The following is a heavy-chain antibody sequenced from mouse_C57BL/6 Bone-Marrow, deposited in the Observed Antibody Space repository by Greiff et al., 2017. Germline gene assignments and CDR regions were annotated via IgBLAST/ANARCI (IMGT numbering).Heavy chain of an antibody. CDR2: IFPGSGST. CDR3: ATFAYYYGSSQAWFAY. J-gene: IGHJ3*01. Sequence: VQLQQSGPELVRPGASVKISCKAPGYTFTSHWMQWVRQRPGQGLEWIGEIFPGSGSTYYNEKFKGKATLTVDTSSSTAYMQLSRLTSEDSAVYFCATFAYYYGSSQAWFAYWGQGTLVTVSA. CDR1: GYTFTSHW. V-gene: IGHV1-56*01. D-gene: IGHD1-1*01.